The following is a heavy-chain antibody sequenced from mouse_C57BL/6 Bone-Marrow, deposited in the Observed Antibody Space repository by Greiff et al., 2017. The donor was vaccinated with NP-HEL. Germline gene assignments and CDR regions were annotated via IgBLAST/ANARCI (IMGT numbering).Heavy chain of an antibody. CDR2: IYPRSGNT. Sequence: VHVKQSGAELARPGASVKLSCKASGYTFTSYGISWVKQRTGQGLEWIGEIYPRSGNTYYNEKFKGKATLTADKSSSTAYMELRSLTSEDSAVYFCARRGFYYYGSRGYFDYWGQGTTLTVSS. J-gene: IGHJ2*01. CDR3: ARRGFYYYGSRGYFDY. D-gene: IGHD1-1*01. CDR1: GYTFTSYG. V-gene: IGHV1-81*01.